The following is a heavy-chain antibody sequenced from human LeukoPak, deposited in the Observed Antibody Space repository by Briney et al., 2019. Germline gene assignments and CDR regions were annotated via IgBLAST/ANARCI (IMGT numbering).Heavy chain of an antibody. CDR2: ISTSRGT. Sequence: SETLSLICNVSGVSISNSYWAWVRRPAGKGLEWIGRISTSRGTAYNPSLKSRVTISVDNSKNLVSLCLTSVTAADTAVYYCARSGGSYYYYYMDVWGNGVAVTVSS. V-gene: IGHV4-4*07. D-gene: IGHD2-15*01. CDR1: GVSISNSY. J-gene: IGHJ6*03. CDR3: ARSGGSYYYYYMDV.